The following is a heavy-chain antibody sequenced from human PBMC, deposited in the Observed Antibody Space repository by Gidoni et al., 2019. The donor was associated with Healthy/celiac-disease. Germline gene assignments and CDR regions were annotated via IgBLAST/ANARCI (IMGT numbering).Heavy chain of an antibody. V-gene: IGHV5-51*01. CDR2: IYPGDSDT. J-gene: IGHJ6*02. CDR1: GDSFTSDR. D-gene: IGHD3-10*01. Sequence: EGQLVQSGAEVKKPGESLKSSGKGSGDSFTSDRTGWVRQMPGKGLEWIGIIYPGDSDTSYRPSFQGQVTISADKSVRTAYLQWSSLKASDTAMYYCARIPYYGSGSYYPDYYYYGMDVWGQGTTVTVSS. CDR3: ARIPYYGSGSYYPDYYYYGMDV.